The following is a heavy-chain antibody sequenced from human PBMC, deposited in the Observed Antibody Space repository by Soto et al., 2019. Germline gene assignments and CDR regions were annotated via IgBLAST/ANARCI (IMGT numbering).Heavy chain of an antibody. CDR3: AREGDSSGGLAGGGWFDP. V-gene: IGHV3-74*01. D-gene: IGHD6-19*01. Sequence: EVQLVESGGGLVQPGGSLRLSCAASGFTFSSYWMHWVRQAPGKGLVWVSRINSDGSSPSYADSVKGRFTIFRDNAKNTLYLQMNSLRAEDTAVYYCAREGDSSGGLAGGGWFDPWGQGTLVTVSS. CDR1: GFTFSSYW. CDR2: INSDGSSP. J-gene: IGHJ5*02.